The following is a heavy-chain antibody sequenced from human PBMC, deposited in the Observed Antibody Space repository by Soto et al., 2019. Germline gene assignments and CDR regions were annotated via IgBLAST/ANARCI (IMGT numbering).Heavy chain of an antibody. V-gene: IGHV1-3*01. CDR1: GYTFTSYA. J-gene: IGHJ4*02. CDR2: INAGNGNT. D-gene: IGHD6-19*01. Sequence: ASVKVSCKASGYTFTSYAMHWVRQAPGQRLEWMGWINAGNGNTKYSQKFQGRVTITRDTSASTAYMELSSLRSEDTAVYYCARSKGLAVWGDYWGQGTRVTVSS. CDR3: ARSKGLAVWGDY.